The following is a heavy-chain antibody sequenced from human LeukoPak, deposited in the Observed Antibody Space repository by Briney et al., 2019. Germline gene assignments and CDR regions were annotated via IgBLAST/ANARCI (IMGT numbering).Heavy chain of an antibody. J-gene: IGHJ6*04. V-gene: IGHV3-21*01. D-gene: IGHD4-17*01. Sequence: GGSLRLSCAASGFTFSSYSMNWVRQAPGKGLEWVSSISSSSSYIYYADSVKGRFTISRDNAKNSLYLQMNSLRAEDTAVYYCACPPGLRYYYYGMDVWGKGTTVTVSS. CDR1: GFTFSSYS. CDR2: ISSSSSYI. CDR3: ACPPGLRYYYYGMDV.